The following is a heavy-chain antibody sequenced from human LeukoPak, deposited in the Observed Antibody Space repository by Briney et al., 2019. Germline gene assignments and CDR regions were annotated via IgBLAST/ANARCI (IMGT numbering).Heavy chain of an antibody. V-gene: IGHV4-34*01. D-gene: IGHD6-13*01. Sequence: SETLSLTCAGYGGSFSGYYWSWHRPPPGKGLEWIGEINRSGRTNSNPSRKSRATISVDSSRVQSSVKLSSGTGAGTAVYYWSRGKWYSSSWYAFDYWGQGTLVTVSS. CDR3: SRGKWYSSSWYAFDY. CDR1: GGSFSGYY. CDR2: INRSGRT. J-gene: IGHJ4*02.